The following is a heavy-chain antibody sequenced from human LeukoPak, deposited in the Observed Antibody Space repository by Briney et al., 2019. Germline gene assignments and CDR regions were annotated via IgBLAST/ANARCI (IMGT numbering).Heavy chain of an antibody. Sequence: GGSLRLSCAASGFTFSNYAMSWVRQAPGKGLEWVSAISGSGGSTYYADSVKGRFTISRDNSKNTLHLQVNSLRAEDTAVYYCAKDGGSDYYAWYYIDYWGQGTLVTVSS. CDR1: GFTFSNYA. D-gene: IGHD2-21*01. CDR3: AKDGGSDYYAWYYIDY. V-gene: IGHV3-23*01. J-gene: IGHJ4*02. CDR2: ISGSGGST.